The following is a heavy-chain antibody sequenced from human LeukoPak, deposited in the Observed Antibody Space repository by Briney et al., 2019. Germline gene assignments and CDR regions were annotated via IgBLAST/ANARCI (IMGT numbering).Heavy chain of an antibody. CDR2: IYHSGGT. CDR3: ARALYYYGSGSYPLADI. CDR1: GGSISSYY. J-gene: IGHJ3*02. V-gene: IGHV4-59*12. D-gene: IGHD3-10*01. Sequence: SETLSLTCTVSGGSISSYYWCWIRRPPAEGLQESVYIYHSGGTNNNPSLKSRVTISVDKSKNQFSLKLSSVTAADTAVYYCARALYYYGSGSYPLADIWGQGTMVTVSS.